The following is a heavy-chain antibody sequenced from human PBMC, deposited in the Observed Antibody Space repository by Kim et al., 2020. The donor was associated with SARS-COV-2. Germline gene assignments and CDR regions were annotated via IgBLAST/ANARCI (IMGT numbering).Heavy chain of an antibody. CDR2: ISYDGSNK. CDR3: AKDYSYSSSWYYFDY. D-gene: IGHD6-13*01. J-gene: IGHJ4*01. V-gene: IGHV3-30*18. CDR1: GFTFSSYG. Sequence: GGSLRLSCAASGFTFSSYGMHWVRQAPGKGLEWVAVISYDGSNKYYADSVKGRFTISRDNSKNTLYLQMNSLRAEDTAVNYCAKDYSYSSSWYYFDYWG.